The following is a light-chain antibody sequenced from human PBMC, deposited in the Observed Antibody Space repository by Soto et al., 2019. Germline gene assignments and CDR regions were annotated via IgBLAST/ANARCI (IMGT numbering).Light chain of an antibody. Sequence: EIVMTQSPATLSVSPGERASLSCRASETVRSNLAWYQQKPGQAPRLLIYAASTRATGIPARFSGSGSGTEFTLTISSLQSEDFAVYYCQQYNNWPPWTLGQGTKVDIK. CDR2: AAS. V-gene: IGKV3-15*01. CDR3: QQYNNWPPWT. CDR1: ETVRSN. J-gene: IGKJ1*01.